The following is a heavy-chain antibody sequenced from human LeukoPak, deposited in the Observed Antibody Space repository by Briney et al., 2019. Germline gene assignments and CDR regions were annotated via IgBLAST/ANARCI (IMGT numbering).Heavy chain of an antibody. Sequence: ASVKVSCKASGYTFTVYYMHWVRQAPGQGLEWMGWINPNSGGTNYAQKFQGRVTMTRDTSISTAYMELSRLRSDDTAVYYCARGYYYDSSSRYWGQGTLVTVSS. CDR1: GYTFTVYY. D-gene: IGHD3-22*01. V-gene: IGHV1-2*02. J-gene: IGHJ4*02. CDR3: ARGYYYDSSSRY. CDR2: INPNSGGT.